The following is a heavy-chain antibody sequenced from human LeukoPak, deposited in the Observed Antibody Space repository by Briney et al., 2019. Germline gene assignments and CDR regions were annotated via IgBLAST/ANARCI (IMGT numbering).Heavy chain of an antibody. CDR3: AVAGLSYWYFDL. CDR1: GLTFSSYS. D-gene: IGHD6-19*01. CDR2: ISRSSDYT. Sequence: GGSLRLSCAASGLTFSSYSMSWVRQAPGKGLEWVSSISRSSDYTYYADSVKGRFTISRDNAKNSLYPQMNSLRAEDTAVYYCAVAGLSYWYFDLWGRGTLVTVSS. V-gene: IGHV3-21*01. J-gene: IGHJ2*01.